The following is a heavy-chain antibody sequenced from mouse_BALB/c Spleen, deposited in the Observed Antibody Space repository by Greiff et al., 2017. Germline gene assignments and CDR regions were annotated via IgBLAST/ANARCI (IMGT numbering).Heavy chain of an antibody. CDR2: ISYSGST. Sequence: EVMLVESGPGLVKPSQSLSLTCTVTGYSITSDYAWNWIRQFPGNKLEWMGYISYSGSTSYNPSLKSRISITRDTSKNQFFLQLNSVTTEDTATYYCASGWLPSWFAYWGQGTLVTVSA. J-gene: IGHJ3*01. CDR3: ASGWLPSWFAY. CDR1: GYSITSDYA. V-gene: IGHV3-2*02. D-gene: IGHD2-3*01.